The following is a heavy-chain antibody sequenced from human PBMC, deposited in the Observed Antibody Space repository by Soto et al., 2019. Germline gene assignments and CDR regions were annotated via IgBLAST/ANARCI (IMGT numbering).Heavy chain of an antibody. CDR1: GFTFSDYY. J-gene: IGHJ4*02. CDR3: ARAITIFGVVTSFDY. V-gene: IGHV3-11*06. CDR2: ISSSSSYT. D-gene: IGHD3-3*01. Sequence: PGGALRLSCAASGFTFSDYYMSWIRQAPGKGLEWVSYISSSSSYTNYADSVKGRFTISRDNAKNSLYLQMNSLRAEDTAVYYCARAITIFGVVTSFDYWGQGTLVTVS.